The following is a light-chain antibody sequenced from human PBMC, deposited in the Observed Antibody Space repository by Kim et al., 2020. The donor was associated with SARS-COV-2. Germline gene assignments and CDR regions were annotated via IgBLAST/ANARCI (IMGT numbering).Light chain of an antibody. CDR3: QQYNNWPPWT. V-gene: IGKV3-15*01. CDR1: QSVSSN. Sequence: SAGERATLACRARQSVSSNLAWYQQKPGQAPRLLIYGASTRAAGIPARFSGSGSGTEFTLTISSLQSEDFALYYCQQYNNWPPWTFGQGTKVDIK. CDR2: GAS. J-gene: IGKJ1*01.